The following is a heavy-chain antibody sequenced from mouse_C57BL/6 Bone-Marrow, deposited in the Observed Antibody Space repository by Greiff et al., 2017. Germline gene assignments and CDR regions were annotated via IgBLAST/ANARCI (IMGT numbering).Heavy chain of an antibody. D-gene: IGHD1-1*01. CDR3: CYYYGSSWYFDV. CDR1: GYTFTSYW. Sequence: QVQLQQPGAELVKPGASVKMSCKASGYTFTSYWITWVKQRPGQGLEWIGDIYPGSGSTNYNEKFKSKATLTVDTSSSTAYMQLSSLTSEDSAVYYCCYYYGSSWYFDVWGTGTTVTVSS. J-gene: IGHJ1*03. CDR2: IYPGSGST. V-gene: IGHV1-55*01.